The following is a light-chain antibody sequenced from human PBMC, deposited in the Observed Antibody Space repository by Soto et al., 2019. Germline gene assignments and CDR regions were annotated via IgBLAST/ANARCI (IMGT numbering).Light chain of an antibody. V-gene: IGKV1D-12*01. CDR2: AAS. J-gene: IGKJ5*01. Sequence: DIQMTQSPSSVPASVGDRVTITCRASQGINNWLAWYQQKPGKAPKLLIYAASNLQSGVPSRFSGSGSGTDFTLTISSLQPEDFATYFCQQANSFPITFGQGTRLALK. CDR3: QQANSFPIT. CDR1: QGINNW.